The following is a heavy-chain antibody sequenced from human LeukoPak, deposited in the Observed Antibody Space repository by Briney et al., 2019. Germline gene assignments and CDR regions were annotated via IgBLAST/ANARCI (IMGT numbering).Heavy chain of an antibody. V-gene: IGHV1-2*02. CDR2: INPNSGGT. Sequence: GASVKVSCKASGYTFTSYGISWVRQAPGQGLEWMGWINPNSGGTNYAQKFQGRVTMTRDTSISTAYMELSRLRSDDTAVYYCARDRGKWELLPYDAFDIWGQGTMVTVSS. CDR3: ARDRGKWELLPYDAFDI. D-gene: IGHD1-26*01. J-gene: IGHJ3*02. CDR1: GYTFTSYG.